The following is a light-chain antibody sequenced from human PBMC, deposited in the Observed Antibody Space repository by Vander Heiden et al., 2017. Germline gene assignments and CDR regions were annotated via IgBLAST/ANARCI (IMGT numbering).Light chain of an antibody. Sequence: SYELSQPPSVSVSPGETARTTCSGGALPRQYSYWFQQKSGQAPLLIIFKDSERPSGIPERFSGARSETTVALTISGVQAEDEADYYCQSSDSTGTYSVFGPGTKVIVL. J-gene: IGLJ1*01. CDR1: ALPRQY. CDR2: KDS. CDR3: QSSDSTGTYSV. V-gene: IGLV3-25*03.